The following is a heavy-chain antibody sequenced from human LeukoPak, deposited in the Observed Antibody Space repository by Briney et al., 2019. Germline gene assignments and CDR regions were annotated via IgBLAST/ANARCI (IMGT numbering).Heavy chain of an antibody. CDR3: ARLPRSGSYLVLS. CDR2: IYYSGST. V-gene: IGHV4-59*01. CDR1: GGSISSYY. D-gene: IGHD1-26*01. Sequence: PSETLSLTCTVSGGSISSYYWSWIRQPPGKGLEWIGYIYYSGSTNYNPSLKSRVTISVDTSKNQFSLKLSSVTAADTAVYYCARLPRSGSYLVLSWGQGTLVTVSS. J-gene: IGHJ5*02.